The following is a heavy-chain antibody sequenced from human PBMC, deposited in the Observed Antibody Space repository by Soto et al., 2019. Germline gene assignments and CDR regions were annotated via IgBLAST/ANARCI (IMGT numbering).Heavy chain of an antibody. CDR1: GYTFTSYG. CDR2: ISAYNGNT. J-gene: IGHJ4*02. V-gene: IGHV1-18*04. Sequence: EASVKVSCKASGYTFTSYGISWVRQAPGQGLEWMGWISAYNGNTNYAQKLQGRVTMTTDTSTSTAYMELRSLRSDDTAVYYCARDLYCSGGSCYSVFDYWGQGTLVTVPQ. D-gene: IGHD2-15*01. CDR3: ARDLYCSGGSCYSVFDY.